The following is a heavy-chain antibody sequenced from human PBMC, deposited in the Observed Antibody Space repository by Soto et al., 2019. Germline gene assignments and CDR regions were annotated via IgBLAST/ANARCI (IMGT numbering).Heavy chain of an antibody. CDR3: AKEIGGAASTYHYYGMDA. Sequence: GWSLRLSCAASGFTFSSYFMHWVRQAPGKGLERVATISHDGNKKFHLDSVKGRFTISRDNSKETVYLQMESMRFDDTAEYYYAKEIGGAASTYHYYGMDAWGHGTTVSVSS. V-gene: IGHV3-30*18. J-gene: IGHJ6*02. D-gene: IGHD1-1*01. CDR1: GFTFSSYF. CDR2: ISHDGNKK.